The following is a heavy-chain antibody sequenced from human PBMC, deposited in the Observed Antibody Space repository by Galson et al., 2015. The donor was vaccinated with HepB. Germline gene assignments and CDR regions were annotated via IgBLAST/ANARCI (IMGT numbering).Heavy chain of an antibody. D-gene: IGHD6-13*01. CDR2: ISSSGSIT. CDR1: GFTFSYYD. CDR3: ARDTYSSSPSRYFDL. Sequence: SLRLSCAASGFTFSYYDMNWVRQAPGKGLEWVSYISSSGSITYYADSVKGRFTVSRDNAKNSLYLRMNSLRAEDTALYYCARDTYSSSPSRYFDLWGRGTLVTVSS. J-gene: IGHJ2*01. V-gene: IGHV3-48*03.